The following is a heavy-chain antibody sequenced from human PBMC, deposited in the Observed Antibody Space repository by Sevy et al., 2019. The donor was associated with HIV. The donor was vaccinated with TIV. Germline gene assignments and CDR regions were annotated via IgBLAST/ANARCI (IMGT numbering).Heavy chain of an antibody. CDR3: AREGGYSSSSRWFDP. V-gene: IGHV3-48*01. J-gene: IGHJ5*02. CDR1: GFTFSSYS. D-gene: IGHD6-6*01. CDR2: ISSSSSTI. Sequence: GGSLRLSCAASGFTFSSYSMNWVRQAPGKGLEWVSYISSSSSTIYYADSVKGRFTISRDNAKNSLYLQMNSLRAEDTAVYYCAREGGYSSSSRWFDPWGHGTLVTVSS.